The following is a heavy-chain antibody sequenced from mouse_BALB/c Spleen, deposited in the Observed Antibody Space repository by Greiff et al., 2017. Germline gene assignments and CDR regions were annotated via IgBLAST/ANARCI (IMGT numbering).Heavy chain of an antibody. Sequence: EVKLMESGGGLVQPGGSMKLSCVASGFTFSSYWMSWVRQSPEKGLEWVAEIRLKSDNYATHYAESVKGKFTISRDDSKSRLYLQMNSLRAEDTGIYYCTLLRLRVDYYAMDYWGQGTSVTVSS. V-gene: IGHV6-6*02. CDR3: TLLRLRVDYYAMDY. J-gene: IGHJ4*01. CDR2: IRLKSDNYAT. D-gene: IGHD1-2*01. CDR1: GFTFSSYW.